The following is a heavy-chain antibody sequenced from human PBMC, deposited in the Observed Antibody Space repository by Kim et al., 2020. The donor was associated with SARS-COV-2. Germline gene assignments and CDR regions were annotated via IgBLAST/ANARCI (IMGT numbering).Heavy chain of an antibody. CDR1: GYTFTGYY. Sequence: ASVKVSCKASGYTFTGYYMHWVRQAPGQGLEWMGWINPNSGGTNYAQKFQGRVTMTRDTSISTAYMELSRLRSDDTAVYYCARDGLTGLTIRWGFDPWGQGTLVTVSS. D-gene: IGHD3-9*01. V-gene: IGHV1-2*02. CDR3: ARDGLTGLTIRWGFDP. CDR2: INPNSGGT. J-gene: IGHJ5*02.